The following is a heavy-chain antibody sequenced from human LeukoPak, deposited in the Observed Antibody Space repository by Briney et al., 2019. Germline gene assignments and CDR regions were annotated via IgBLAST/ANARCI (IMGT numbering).Heavy chain of an antibody. D-gene: IGHD2-2*01. CDR1: GGSISSSNW. CDR2: IYHSGST. J-gene: IGHJ6*02. Sequence: SETLSLTCAVSGGSISSSNWWSWVRQPPGQGLEWIGEIYHSGSTNYNPSLKSRVTISVDKSKNQFSLKLSSVTAADTAVYYCARGLYCSSTSCYFRGMDVWGQGTTVTVSS. V-gene: IGHV4-4*02. CDR3: ARGLYCSSTSCYFRGMDV.